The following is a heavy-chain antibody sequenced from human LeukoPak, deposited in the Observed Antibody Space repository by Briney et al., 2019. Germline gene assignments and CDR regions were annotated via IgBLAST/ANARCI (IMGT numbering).Heavy chain of an antibody. J-gene: IGHJ6*03. V-gene: IGHV1-18*01. CDR3: AIQLLRDRNYYYMDV. CDR2: ISAYNGNT. Sequence: ASVKVSCKASGYTFTSYGISWVRQAPGQGLEWMGWISAYNGNTNYAQKLQGRVTMTTDTSTSTAYMELRSLRSDDTAVYYCAIQLLRDRNYYYMDVWGKGTTVTISS. CDR1: GYTFTSYG. D-gene: IGHD1-26*01.